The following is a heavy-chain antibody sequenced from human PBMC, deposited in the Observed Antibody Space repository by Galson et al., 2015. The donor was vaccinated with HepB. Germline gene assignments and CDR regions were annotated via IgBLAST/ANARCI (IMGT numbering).Heavy chain of an antibody. D-gene: IGHD3-3*01. J-gene: IGHJ6*04. CDR1: GYTLTELS. CDR2: FDPEDGET. Sequence: SVKVSCKVSGYTLTELSMHWVRQAPGKGLEWMGGFDPEDGETIYAQKFQGRVTMTEDTSTDTAYMELSSLRSEDTAVYYCATTTIFGVVADVWGKGTTVTVSS. V-gene: IGHV1-24*01. CDR3: ATTTIFGVVADV.